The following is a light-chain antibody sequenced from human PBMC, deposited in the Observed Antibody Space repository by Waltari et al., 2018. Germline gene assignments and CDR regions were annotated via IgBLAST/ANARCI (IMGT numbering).Light chain of an antibody. J-gene: IGLJ3*02. Sequence: QTVLTQPPSASGPPGQRVTISFSGSSSHIGSNLVNWDQQLPGTAPKLLVYRNNQRPSGVPDRFSGSKSGTSASLAISGLQSEDEADYYCAAWDDSLSGKVFGGGTKLTVL. V-gene: IGLV1-44*01. CDR2: RNN. CDR3: AAWDDSLSGKV. CDR1: SSHIGSNL.